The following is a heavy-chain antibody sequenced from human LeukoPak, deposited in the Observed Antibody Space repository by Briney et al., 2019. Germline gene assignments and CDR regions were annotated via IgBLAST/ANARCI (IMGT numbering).Heavy chain of an antibody. J-gene: IGHJ6*02. V-gene: IGHV4-39*02. D-gene: IGHD6-13*01. CDR1: GGSISSSSYY. CDR3: ARETSSWPSYYYYGMDV. Sequence: SETLSLTCTVSGGSISSSSYYWGWIRQPPGKGLEWIGSIYYSGSTYYNPSLKSRVTISVDTSKNQFSLKLSSVTAADTAVYYCARETSSWPSYYYYGMDVWGQGTTVTVSS. CDR2: IYYSGST.